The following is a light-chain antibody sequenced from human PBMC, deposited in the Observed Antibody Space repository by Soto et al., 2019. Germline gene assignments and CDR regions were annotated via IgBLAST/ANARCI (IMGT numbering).Light chain of an antibody. CDR1: QSVSSSY. J-gene: IGKJ1*01. V-gene: IGKV3-20*01. CDR3: QQYCSSPRT. CDR2: GAS. Sequence: EIVLTQSPGTLSLSPGERATLSCRASQSVSSSYLAWYQQKPGQAPRLLIYGASSRATGIPDRFSCSGSGTDFTVTISRLEPEDFAVYYCQQYCSSPRTFGQGTKVEIK.